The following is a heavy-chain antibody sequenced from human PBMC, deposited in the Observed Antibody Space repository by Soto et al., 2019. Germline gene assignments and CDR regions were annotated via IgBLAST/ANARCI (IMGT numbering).Heavy chain of an antibody. D-gene: IGHD6-13*01. CDR1: GGSISSSSYY. V-gene: IGHV4-39*01. CDR3: ARLGGVAAAIWGY. J-gene: IGHJ4*02. CDR2: IYYSGST. Sequence: QLQLQESGPGLVKPSETLSLTCTVSGGSISSSSYYWGWIRHPPGKGLEWIGSIYYSGSTYYNPSLKSLVTMSGDTSKNQFSLKLSSVTAADTAVYYCARLGGVAAAIWGYWGQGTLVTVSS.